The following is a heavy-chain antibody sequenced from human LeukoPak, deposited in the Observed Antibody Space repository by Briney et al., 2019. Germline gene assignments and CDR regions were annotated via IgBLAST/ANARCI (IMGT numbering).Heavy chain of an antibody. CDR2: IIPIFSTA. CDR1: RGTFSSYA. Sequence: ASVKVSCKASRGTFSSYAISWVRQAPGQGLEWMGRIIPIFSTANYAQKFQGRVTITTDESTSTAYMELSSLRSEDTAVYYCARVADTAMEYYFDYWGQGTLVTVSS. CDR3: ARVADTAMEYYFDY. J-gene: IGHJ4*02. V-gene: IGHV1-69*05. D-gene: IGHD5-18*01.